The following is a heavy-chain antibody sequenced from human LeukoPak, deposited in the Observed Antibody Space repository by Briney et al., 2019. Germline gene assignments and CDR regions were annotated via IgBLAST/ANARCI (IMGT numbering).Heavy chain of an antibody. V-gene: IGHV4-30-4*01. CDR3: ARAGYYHRAFDY. Sequence: SQTLSLTCTVSGGSISSGDYYWSWIRQPPGKGLEWIGYFYSTGSTYYNPSLKSRVTISVDMSRNQFSLKLSFVIAADTAVYYCARAGYYHRAFDYWGQGTLVTVSS. CDR1: GGSISSGDYY. D-gene: IGHD3-10*01. J-gene: IGHJ4*02. CDR2: FYSTGST.